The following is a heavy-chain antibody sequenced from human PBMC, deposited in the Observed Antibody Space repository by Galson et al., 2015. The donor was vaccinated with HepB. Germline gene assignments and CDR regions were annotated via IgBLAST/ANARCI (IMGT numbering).Heavy chain of an antibody. CDR3: ASPLPRAAAADEATYFYYYYMDV. Sequence: SVKVSCKASGGTFSSYAISWVRQAPGQGLEWMGGIIPIFGTANYAQKFQGRVTITADESTSTAYMELSSLRSEDTAVYYCASPLPRAAAADEATYFYYYYMDVWGKGTTVTVSS. CDR1: GGTFSSYA. J-gene: IGHJ6*03. D-gene: IGHD6-13*01. V-gene: IGHV1-69*13. CDR2: IIPIFGTA.